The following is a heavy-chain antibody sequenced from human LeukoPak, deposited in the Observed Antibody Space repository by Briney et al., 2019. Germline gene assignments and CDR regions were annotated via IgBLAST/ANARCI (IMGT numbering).Heavy chain of an antibody. J-gene: IGHJ3*02. CDR2: IYYSGST. Sequence: SETLSLTCTVSGGSISSYYWCWIRQPPGKGLEWIGYIYYSGSTNYNPSLKSRVTISVDTSKNQFSLKLSSVTAADTAVYYCARVPVVGATAEVAFDIWGQGTMVTVSS. V-gene: IGHV4-59*01. CDR3: ARVPVVGATAEVAFDI. D-gene: IGHD1-26*01. CDR1: GGSISSYY.